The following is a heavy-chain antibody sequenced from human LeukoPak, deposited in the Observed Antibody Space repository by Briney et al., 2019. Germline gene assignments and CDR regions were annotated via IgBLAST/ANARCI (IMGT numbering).Heavy chain of an antibody. CDR2: INPNSGGT. V-gene: IGHV1-2*06. CDR1: GYTFTGYY. Sequence: ASVKVSCKASGYTFTGYYMHWVRQAPGQGLEWMGRINPNSGGTNYAQKFQGRVTMTRDTSISTAYMELSRLRSDDTAVYYCARASITYYYGSGSYYNVYPDYWGQGTLVTVPS. CDR3: ARASITYYYGSGSYYNVYPDY. J-gene: IGHJ4*02. D-gene: IGHD3-10*01.